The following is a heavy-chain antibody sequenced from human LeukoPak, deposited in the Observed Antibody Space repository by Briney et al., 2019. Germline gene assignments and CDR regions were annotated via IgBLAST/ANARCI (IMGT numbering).Heavy chain of an antibody. CDR2: ISGSGGST. D-gene: IGHD3-16*01. CDR3: AKVIAFGGHYDY. V-gene: IGHV3-23*01. Sequence: PGGSLRLSCAASGFTFSSYAMSWVRQAPGKGLEWVSTISGSGGSTYYADSVKGRFTISRDNSKNTLYLQMNSLRAEDTAVYYCAKVIAFGGHYDYWGQGTLVAVSS. J-gene: IGHJ4*02. CDR1: GFTFSSYA.